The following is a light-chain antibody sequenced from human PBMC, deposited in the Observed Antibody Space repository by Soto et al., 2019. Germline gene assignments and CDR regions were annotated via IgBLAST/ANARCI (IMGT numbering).Light chain of an antibody. J-gene: IGKJ2*01. CDR3: QHYENLPYT. CDR2: DSH. V-gene: IGKV1-33*01. Sequence: DIQMTQSPTFLASSVGDRVTITCQASQDIDNFLNWYQLKPGKAPRLLIFDSHQLQTGVPTRFSGSGSGTDFTFAISSLQHEDIATYYCQHYENLPYTFGQGTKVEI. CDR1: QDIDNF.